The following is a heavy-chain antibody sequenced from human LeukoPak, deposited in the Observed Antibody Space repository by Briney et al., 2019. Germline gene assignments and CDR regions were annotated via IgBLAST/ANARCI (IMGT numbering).Heavy chain of an antibody. Sequence: GASVKVSCKASGGTFSSYAISWVRQAPGQGLEWMGGIIPIFGTANYAQKFQGRVTMPRNTSISTAYMELSSLRSEDTAVYYCAREVPGREWWRQINWFDPWGQGTLVTVSS. V-gene: IGHV1-69*05. J-gene: IGHJ5*02. CDR3: AREVPGREWWRQINWFDP. CDR2: IIPIFGTA. D-gene: IGHD2-15*01. CDR1: GGTFSSYA.